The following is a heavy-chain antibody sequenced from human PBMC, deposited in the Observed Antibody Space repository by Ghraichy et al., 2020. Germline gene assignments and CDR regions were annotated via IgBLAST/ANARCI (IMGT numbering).Heavy chain of an antibody. CDR2: IWYDGSNK. D-gene: IGHD1-26*01. CDR1: GFTFSSYG. V-gene: IGHV3-33*01. J-gene: IGHJ4*02. Sequence: GESLNISCAASGFTFSSYGMHWVRQAPGKGLEWVAVIWYDGSNKYYADSVKGRFTISRDNSKNTLYLQMNSLRAEDTAVYYCARDRVVGATGNVFDYWGQGTLVTVSS. CDR3: ARDRVVGATGNVFDY.